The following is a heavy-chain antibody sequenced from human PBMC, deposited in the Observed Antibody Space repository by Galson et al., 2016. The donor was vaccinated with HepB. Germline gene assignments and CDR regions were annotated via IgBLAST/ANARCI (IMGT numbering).Heavy chain of an antibody. V-gene: IGHV4-30-2*01. J-gene: IGHJ4*02. CDR1: GGSIGSGDNS. D-gene: IGHD2-15*01. Sequence: TLSLTCAVSGGSIGSGDNSWSWIRQPPGKGLEWIGYIHHSGRTYYNPSLKSRVTISVDRSKNQFSLNLSSVTAADTAVYYCARVVVVATFRWGKKKEEYYFDYWGQGTLVTVSS. CDR3: ARVVVVATFRWGKKKEEYYFDY. CDR2: IHHSGRT.